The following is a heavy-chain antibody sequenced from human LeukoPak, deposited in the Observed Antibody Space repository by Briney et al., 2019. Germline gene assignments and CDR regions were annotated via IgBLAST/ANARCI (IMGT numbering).Heavy chain of an antibody. CDR2: INHSGSP. CDR3: ARGPTRYDFWSGYYRD. Sequence: SETLSLTCAAYGGSFSGYYWSWIRQPPGKGLEWIGEINHSGSPNYNPSLKSRVTISVDTSKNQFSLKLSSVTAADTAVYYCARGPTRYDFWSGYYRDWGQGTLVTVSS. D-gene: IGHD3-3*01. J-gene: IGHJ4*02. CDR1: GGSFSGYY. V-gene: IGHV4-34*01.